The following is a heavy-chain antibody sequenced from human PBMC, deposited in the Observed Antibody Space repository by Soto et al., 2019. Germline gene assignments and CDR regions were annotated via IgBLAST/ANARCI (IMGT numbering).Heavy chain of an antibody. CDR1: GYTFTSHY. J-gene: IGHJ6*02. V-gene: IGHV1-46*01. Sequence: QVQLVQSGAEVKKPGASVKVSCKASGYTFTSHYMHWVRQAPGQGLEWMGIINPSGGGTSYAQNFQGRVTMTRDTSTSTVYMELSSLRSEDTAVYYCAREHVGAVYGMDVWGQGTTVTISS. CDR3: AREHVGAVYGMDV. D-gene: IGHD3-10*01. CDR2: INPSGGGT.